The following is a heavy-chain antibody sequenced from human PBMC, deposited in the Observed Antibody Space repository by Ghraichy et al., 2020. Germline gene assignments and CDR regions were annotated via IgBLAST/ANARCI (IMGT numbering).Heavy chain of an antibody. CDR3: AGVYDFHTNWFDP. CDR1: GGSISSYY. J-gene: IGHJ5*02. CDR2: IYYSGST. Sequence: SETLSLTCTVSGGSISSYYWSWIRQPPGKGLEWIGYIYYSGSTNYNPSLKSRVTISVDTSKNQFSLKLSSVTAADTAVYYCAGVYDFHTNWFDPWGQGTLVTVSS. V-gene: IGHV4-59*01. D-gene: IGHD3-3*01.